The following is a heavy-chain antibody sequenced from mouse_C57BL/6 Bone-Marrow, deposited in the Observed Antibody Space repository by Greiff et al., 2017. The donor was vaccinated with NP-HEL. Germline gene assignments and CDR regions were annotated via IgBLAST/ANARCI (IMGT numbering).Heavy chain of an antibody. CDR1: GFTFSDFY. CDR2: SRNKANDYTT. D-gene: IGHD1-1*01. V-gene: IGHV7-1*01. Sequence: DVMLVESGGGLVQSGRSLRLSCATSGFTFSDFYMEWVRQAPGKGLEWIAASRNKANDYTTEYSASVKGRFIVSRDNSQSILYLQINALRAEDTAIYYCAREMDGSSYGRFAYWGQGTLVTVSA. J-gene: IGHJ3*01. CDR3: AREMDGSSYGRFAY.